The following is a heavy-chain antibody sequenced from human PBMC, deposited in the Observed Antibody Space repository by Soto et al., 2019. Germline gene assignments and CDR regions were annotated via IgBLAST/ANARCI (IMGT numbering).Heavy chain of an antibody. D-gene: IGHD6-19*01. V-gene: IGHV3-30*18. CDR1: GFTLSNTG. CDR3: AKDWGSSGWFNWFDS. CDR2: LSHDGFAH. Sequence: QVQLVESGGGVVQPGTSLRLSCVVSGFTLSNTGVHWVRQAPGKGLDWVAMLSHDGFAHYYVDSVKGRFTISRDNFKNTVYLQMHSLRPEDTSLYYCAKDWGSSGWFNWFDSWGQGTLVTVSS. J-gene: IGHJ5*01.